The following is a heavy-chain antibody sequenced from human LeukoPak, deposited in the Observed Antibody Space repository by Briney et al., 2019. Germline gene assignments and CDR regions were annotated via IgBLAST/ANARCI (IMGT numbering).Heavy chain of an antibody. J-gene: IGHJ5*02. D-gene: IGHD6-19*01. CDR3: AKDIRSGWYKGWFDP. Sequence: GGSLRLSCAASRFTFDDYAMHWVRQAPGKGLEWVSGISWNSGSIGYADSVKGRFTISRDNAKNSLYLQMNSLRAEDTALYYCAKDIRSGWYKGWFDPWGQGTLVTVSS. CDR2: ISWNSGSI. CDR1: RFTFDDYA. V-gene: IGHV3-9*01.